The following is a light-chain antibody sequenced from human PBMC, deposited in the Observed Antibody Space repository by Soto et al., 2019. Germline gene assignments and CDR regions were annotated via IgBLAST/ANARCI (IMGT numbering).Light chain of an antibody. CDR1: SSDVGSYNL. J-gene: IGLJ1*01. V-gene: IGLV2-23*03. Sequence: QSALTQPASVSGSPGQSITISCTGTSSDVGSYNLVSWYQQHPGKAPKLMIYEGSKRPSGVSNRFSGSTSAYTASLTISGLQPEDEADYYCYSYVGGSTFALYVFGNGTKVTVL. CDR3: YSYVGGSTFALYV. CDR2: EGS.